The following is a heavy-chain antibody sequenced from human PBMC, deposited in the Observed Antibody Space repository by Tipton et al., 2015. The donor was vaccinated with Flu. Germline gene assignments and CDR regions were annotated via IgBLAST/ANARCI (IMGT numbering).Heavy chain of an antibody. CDR1: GYSISSGYY. CDR2: IYHSGST. V-gene: IGHV4-38-2*02. CDR3: AREMKYDSRGYQLNAFDI. Sequence: TLSLTCAVSGYSISSGYYWGWIRQPPGKGLEWIGSIYHSGSTYYNPSLKSRVTISVDTSKNQFSLKLSSVTAAGTAVYYCAREMKYDSRGYQLNAFDIWGQGTRVTVSS. D-gene: IGHD3-22*01. J-gene: IGHJ3*02.